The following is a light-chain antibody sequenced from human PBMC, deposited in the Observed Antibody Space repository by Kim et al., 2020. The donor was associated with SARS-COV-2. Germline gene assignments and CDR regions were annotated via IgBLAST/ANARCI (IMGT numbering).Light chain of an antibody. V-gene: IGKV1-33*01. Sequence: SVGGRVTISVPASQVMSNYLNWYQQKPGEAPKLLIYDASNLETGVPSRFSGSASGTDFTFTISSLQPEDIATYYCQQYDNLPQLTFGGVTKVDIK. CDR1: QVMSNY. CDR3: QQYDNLPQLT. J-gene: IGKJ4*01. CDR2: DAS.